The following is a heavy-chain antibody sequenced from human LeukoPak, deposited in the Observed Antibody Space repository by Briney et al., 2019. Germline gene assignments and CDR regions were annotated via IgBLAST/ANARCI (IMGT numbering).Heavy chain of an antibody. Sequence: GGSRRLSCGDSGFTFDPYYLPSRRQSPGWGLDPLATRKQPGRDYSYVQSLKCGFPLSSDDANNSLYLQMNNLRAEDTAVYYCAKMSGIEVAAIWSSYFDYWGQGTLVTVSS. CDR2: RKQPGRDY. J-gene: IGHJ4*02. V-gene: IGHV3-7*03. CDR1: GFTFDPYY. CDR3: AKMSGIEVAAIWSSYFDY. D-gene: IGHD6-19*01.